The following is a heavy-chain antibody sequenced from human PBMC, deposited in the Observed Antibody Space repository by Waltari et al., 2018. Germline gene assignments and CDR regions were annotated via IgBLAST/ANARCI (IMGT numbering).Heavy chain of an antibody. CDR1: GGSFSGYY. CDR2: INHSGST. CDR3: ARIDCSSTSCFFDY. D-gene: IGHD2-2*01. J-gene: IGHJ4*02. V-gene: IGHV4-34*01. Sequence: QVQLQQWGAGLFKPSETLSLTCAVYGGSFSGYYWSWNRQPPGKGLEWIWEINHSGSTNYNPSLKSRGTISVDTSKNQFSLKLSSVTAADTAVYYCARIDCSSTSCFFDYWGQGTLVTVSS.